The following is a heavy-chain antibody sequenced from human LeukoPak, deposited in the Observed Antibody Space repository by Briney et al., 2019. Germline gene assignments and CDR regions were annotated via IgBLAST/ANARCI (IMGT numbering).Heavy chain of an antibody. J-gene: IGHJ4*02. Sequence: SETLSLTCTVSGGSISNYYWSWVRQPAGKGLEWIGRIYTSGSTDYNPSLKSRVTMSVDTSKNHFSLRLTSVTAADTAVYYCARGPPPDFDYWGQGTLVTVSS. CDR2: IYTSGST. CDR3: ARGPPPDFDY. CDR1: GGSISNYY. V-gene: IGHV4-4*07.